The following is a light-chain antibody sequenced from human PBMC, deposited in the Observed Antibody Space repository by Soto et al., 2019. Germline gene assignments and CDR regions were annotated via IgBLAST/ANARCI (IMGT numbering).Light chain of an antibody. Sequence: DIQMTQSPSSLSASVGDRVTITCRASQGIRNDLGWYQQKPGKAPKRLIYAASSLQSGVPSRFXGXXXGXXXXXXXXXLXPEDFXXYYCXXHYTYPFTFGPGTTVDIK. V-gene: IGKV1-17*01. CDR1: QGIRND. CDR3: XXHYTYPFT. J-gene: IGKJ3*01. CDR2: AAS.